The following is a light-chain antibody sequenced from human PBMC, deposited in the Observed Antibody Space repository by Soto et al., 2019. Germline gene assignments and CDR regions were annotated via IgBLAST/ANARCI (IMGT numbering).Light chain of an antibody. CDR1: SNDIGYYNY. CDR3: SSYTSSATLPGS. V-gene: IGLV2-14*03. Sequence: QSALTQPASVSGSPGQSITISCTGSSNDIGYYNYVSWYQHHPGKAPKLIYDVSNRPSGISNRFSGSKSGNTASLTISGLQAEDGADYYCSSYTSSATLPGSLGTVTKLTVL. CDR2: DVS. J-gene: IGLJ1*01.